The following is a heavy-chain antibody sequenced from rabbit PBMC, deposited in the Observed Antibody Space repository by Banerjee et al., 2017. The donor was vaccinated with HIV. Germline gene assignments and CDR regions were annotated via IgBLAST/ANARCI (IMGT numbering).Heavy chain of an antibody. D-gene: IGHD4-1*01. CDR2: IYSSSGNT. Sequence: QEQVVESGGGLVTLGGSLTLTCKASGFSFSSGYGLGWVRHASGKWLEWIGCIYSSSGNTAYASWVNVRFSISHDNAQNTVFPQMTSLTAADTATYCCARNDFGSAWGADLWGPGTLFTVS. CDR3: ARNDFGSAWGADL. J-gene: IGHJ6*01. V-gene: IGHV1S43*01. CDR1: GFSFSSGYG.